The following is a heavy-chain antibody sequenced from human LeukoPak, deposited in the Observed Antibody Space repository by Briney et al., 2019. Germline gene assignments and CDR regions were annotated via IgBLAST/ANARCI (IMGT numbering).Heavy chain of an antibody. V-gene: IGHV3-20*04. CDR1: GFKFDDYG. D-gene: IGHD4-17*01. CDR3: ASARYDYGDCYFDY. Sequence: GGSLRLSCTASGFKFDDYGMTWVRQAPGKGLEWVSDINWNGDSRGYAHSVRGRFTIYRDNSKNSLYLQMNSLRVEDTAFYYCASARYDYGDCYFDYWGQGTLVTVSS. J-gene: IGHJ4*02. CDR2: INWNGDSR.